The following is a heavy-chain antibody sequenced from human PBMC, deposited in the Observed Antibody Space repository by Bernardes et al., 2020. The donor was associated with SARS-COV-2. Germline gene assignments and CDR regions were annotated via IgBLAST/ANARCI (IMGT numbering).Heavy chain of an antibody. J-gene: IGHJ6*02. Sequence: ASVKVSCKASGYTFTSYGISWVRQAPGQGLEWMGWISAYNGNTNYAQKLQGRVTMTTDTSTSTAYMELRSLRSDDTAVYYCARGVVIAARKEPYYYYYGMDVWGQGTTVTVSS. CDR2: ISAYNGNT. D-gene: IGHD6-6*01. CDR1: GYTFTSYG. CDR3: ARGVVIAARKEPYYYYYGMDV. V-gene: IGHV1-18*04.